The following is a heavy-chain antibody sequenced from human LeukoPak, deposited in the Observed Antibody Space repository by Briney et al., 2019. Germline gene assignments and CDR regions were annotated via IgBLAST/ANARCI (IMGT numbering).Heavy chain of an antibody. D-gene: IGHD6-6*01. CDR3: AGEGGIARPPYLYYYIDV. J-gene: IGHJ6*03. CDR2: INTYSANT. V-gene: IGHV1-18*01. Sequence: GASVKVSCKASGYTFNNHDINWVRQAPGRGLEWMGWINTYSANTNYAQEFQDRVIMTTDTSTSTAYMELRSLRSDDTAVYYCAGEGGIARPPYLYYYIDVWGKGTTVTVSS. CDR1: GYTFNNHD.